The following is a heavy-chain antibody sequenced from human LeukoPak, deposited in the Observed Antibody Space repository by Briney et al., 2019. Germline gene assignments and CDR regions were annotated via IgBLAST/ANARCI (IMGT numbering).Heavy chain of an antibody. CDR2: IYSGGST. CDR1: GFTVSSSY. D-gene: IGHD3-10*01. CDR3: ARTLSYGSESSPTH. V-gene: IGHV3-53*01. J-gene: IGHJ1*01. Sequence: GGSLRLSCAASGFTVSSSYMSWVRQAPGKGLEWVSAIYSGGSTYYADSVMGRFIILRDNSKNTVYLEVNSLRAEDTGVYYCARTLSYGSESSPTHWGQGTLVTVSP.